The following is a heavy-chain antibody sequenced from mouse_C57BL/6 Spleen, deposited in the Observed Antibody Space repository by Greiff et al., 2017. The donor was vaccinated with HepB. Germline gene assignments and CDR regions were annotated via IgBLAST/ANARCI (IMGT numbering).Heavy chain of an antibody. V-gene: IGHV1-66*01. CDR3: SRSPYGYFDY. CDR1: GYSFTSYY. D-gene: IGHD1-1*02. Sequence: QVQLQQSGPELVKPGASVKISCKASGYSFTSYYIHWVKQRPGQGLEWIGWIYPGSGNTKYNEKFKGKATLTPDTSSSTTYMQLSSLTSEDSAVYYCSRSPYGYFDYWGQGTTLTVSS. J-gene: IGHJ2*01. CDR2: IYPGSGNT.